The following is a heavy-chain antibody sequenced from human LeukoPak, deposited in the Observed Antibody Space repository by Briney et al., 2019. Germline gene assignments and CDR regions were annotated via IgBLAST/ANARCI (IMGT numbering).Heavy chain of an antibody. V-gene: IGHV3-21*01. CDR3: ARRVFYDDSSGNPYGLDV. CDR1: GFSLSTYS. CDR2: VSSSSSYI. D-gene: IGHD3-22*01. Sequence: GGSLRLSCAASGFSLSTYSMNWVRQAPGKGLEWVSCVSSSSSYIYYAESVKGRFTISRDNAKNSLYLQINSLRAEDTAVYYCARRVFYDDSSGNPYGLDVWGQGTTVTVSS. J-gene: IGHJ6*02.